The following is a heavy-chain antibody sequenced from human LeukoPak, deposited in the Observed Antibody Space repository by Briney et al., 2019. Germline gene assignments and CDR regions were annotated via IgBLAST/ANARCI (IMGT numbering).Heavy chain of an antibody. CDR1: GYTFTGYY. CDR3: ASSPPTGRLQYYMDV. D-gene: IGHD6-25*01. J-gene: IGHJ6*03. V-gene: IGHV1-2*02. Sequence: GASVKVSCKASGYTFTGYYMHWVRQAPGQGLEWMGWINPNSGGTNYAQKFQGRVTMTRDTSISTAYMELSRLRSDDTAVYYCASSPPTGRLQYYMDVWGKRTTVAVSS. CDR2: INPNSGGT.